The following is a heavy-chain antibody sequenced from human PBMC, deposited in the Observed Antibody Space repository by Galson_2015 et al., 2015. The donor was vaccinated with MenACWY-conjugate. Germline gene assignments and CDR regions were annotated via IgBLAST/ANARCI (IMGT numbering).Heavy chain of an antibody. CDR2: IIAGNGNT. CDR1: EDTFTNYA. Sequence: SVKVSCKASEDTFTNYAIHWVRQAPGQGLDWMGWIIAGNGNTKFSQNFQGRLTITRDTSANTIYMDLSSLRSEDTAVYYCARNFYASNGYYNYWGQVTLVTVSS. V-gene: IGHV1-3*01. J-gene: IGHJ4*02. CDR3: ARNFYASNGYYNY. D-gene: IGHD3-3*01.